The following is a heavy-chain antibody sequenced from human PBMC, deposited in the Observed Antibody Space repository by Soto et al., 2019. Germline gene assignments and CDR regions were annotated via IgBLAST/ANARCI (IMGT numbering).Heavy chain of an antibody. Sequence: PGESLKLSCKGSGYSFSSHWINWVRQMPGKGLEWMGRIDPSDPDTNYSPSFQGNVTISADQSISTAYLQWGSLKASDSAMYFCASHYSGSHPCYWGQGTLVTVSS. CDR3: ASHYSGSHPCY. CDR2: IDPSDPDT. D-gene: IGHD1-26*01. J-gene: IGHJ4*02. CDR1: GYSFSSHW. V-gene: IGHV5-10-1*01.